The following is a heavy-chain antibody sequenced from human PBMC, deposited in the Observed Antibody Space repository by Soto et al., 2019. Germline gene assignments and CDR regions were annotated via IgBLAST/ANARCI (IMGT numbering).Heavy chain of an antibody. Sequence: QAQLVQSGAEVKNPGASVKVSCKASGYTFTRYGIAWARQAPGQGLEWMGWINTYNGNTNYAQNVQGRVTLTTDTSTSTVYMELRSLRSNDTAIYYCAMVDVYVTPSPQDVWGQGTTVIVSS. J-gene: IGHJ6*02. CDR1: GYTFTRYG. CDR2: INTYNGNT. D-gene: IGHD3-16*01. CDR3: AMVDVYVTPSPQDV. V-gene: IGHV1-18*01.